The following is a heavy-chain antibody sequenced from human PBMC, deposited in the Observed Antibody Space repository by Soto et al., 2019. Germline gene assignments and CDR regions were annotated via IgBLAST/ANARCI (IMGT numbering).Heavy chain of an antibody. Sequence: QLQLQESGPGLVKPSETLSLTCTVSGGSISSSSYYWGWIRQPPGKGLEWIGSIYYSGSTYYNPSLKSRVTISVATSKNQFSLQLSSVTAADTAVYYCARHYCGSDCYFAEYFQHWGQGTLVTVSS. CDR3: ARHYCGSDCYFAEYFQH. CDR1: GGSISSSSYY. V-gene: IGHV4-39*01. J-gene: IGHJ1*01. D-gene: IGHD2-21*01. CDR2: IYYSGST.